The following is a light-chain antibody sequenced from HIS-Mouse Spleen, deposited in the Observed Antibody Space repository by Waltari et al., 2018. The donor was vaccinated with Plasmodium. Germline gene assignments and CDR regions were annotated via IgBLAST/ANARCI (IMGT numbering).Light chain of an antibody. V-gene: IGKV1-39*01. CDR3: QQNYNTWT. J-gene: IGKJ1*01. CDR1: QSISSY. CDR2: AAS. Sequence: DIQMTQSPSSLPAPVGDRLTITCRASQSISSYLNWYQKKPGKAPKLLIYAASSLQSGVPSRFSGSGSGTDFTLTISSLQHEDFATYYCQQNYNTWTFGQGTKVEIK.